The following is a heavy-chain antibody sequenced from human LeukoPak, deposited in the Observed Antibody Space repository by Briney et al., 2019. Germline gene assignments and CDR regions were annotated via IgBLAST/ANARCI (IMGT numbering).Heavy chain of an antibody. CDR3: AKDLDVGSSSGYSDRDY. J-gene: IGHJ4*02. V-gene: IGHV3-23*01. CDR2: ISGSGGST. Sequence: PGGSLRLSCAASGFTFSSYAMSWVRQAPGKGLEWVSAISGSGGSTYYADSVKGRFTISRDNSKNTLYLQMNSLRAEDTAVYYCAKDLDVGSSSGYSDRDYWGQGTLVTVSS. D-gene: IGHD3-22*01. CDR1: GFTFSSYA.